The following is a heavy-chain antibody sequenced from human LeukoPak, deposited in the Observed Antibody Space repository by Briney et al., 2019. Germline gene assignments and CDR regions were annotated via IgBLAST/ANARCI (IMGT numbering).Heavy chain of an antibody. CDR1: GGSIDGYY. D-gene: IGHD3-10*01. J-gene: IGHJ4*02. V-gene: IGHV4-59*01. CDR3: ARYGSGSYPPLDY. CDR2: IYYSGST. Sequence: SETLSLTCTVSGGSIDGYYWTWIRQPPGKGLERIGYIYYSGSTNYNPSLKSRVTMSVDTSKNQFSLKLSSVTAADTAVYYCARYGSGSYPPLDYWGQGTLVTVSS.